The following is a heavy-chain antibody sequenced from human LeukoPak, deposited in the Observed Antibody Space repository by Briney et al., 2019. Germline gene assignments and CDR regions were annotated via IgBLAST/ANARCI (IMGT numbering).Heavy chain of an antibody. CDR1: GFTFSSYA. V-gene: IGHV3-23*01. CDR2: VSGSGGST. J-gene: IGHJ4*02. Sequence: GGSLRLSCAASGFTFSSYAMSWVRQGPGKGLEWVSAVSGSGGSTYYADSVKGHFTISRDNSKNTLYLQMNSLRAEDTAVYYCARDYYYDSGGYLYWGQGTLVTVSS. CDR3: ARDYYYDSGGYLY. D-gene: IGHD3-22*01.